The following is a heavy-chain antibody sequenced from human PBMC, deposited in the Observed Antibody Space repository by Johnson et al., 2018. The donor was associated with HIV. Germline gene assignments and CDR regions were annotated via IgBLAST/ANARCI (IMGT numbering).Heavy chain of an antibody. V-gene: IGHV3-15*01. D-gene: IGHD4-23*01. CDR2: IKIKTDGGTT. CDR1: GFTFSNAW. J-gene: IGHJ3*02. Sequence: EVQLVESGGGLVKPGGSLRLSCAASGFTFSNAWMSWDRQAPGKGLEWVGRIKIKTDGGTTDYAAPVKGRLTISRDDDKNTLYLQMNSHKTEDTAVYYCTTALTMVTIWDAFDIWGQGTMVTVSS. CDR3: TTALTMVTIWDAFDI.